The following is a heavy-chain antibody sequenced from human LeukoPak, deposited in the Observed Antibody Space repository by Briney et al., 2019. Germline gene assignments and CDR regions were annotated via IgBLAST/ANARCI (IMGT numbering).Heavy chain of an antibody. CDR1: GGTFSSYA. J-gene: IGHJ4*02. V-gene: IGHV1-69*01. CDR2: IIPIFGTA. Sequence: GSSVKVSCKASGGTFSSYAISWVRQAPGQGLEWMGGIIPIFGTANYAQKFQGRVTITADESTSTAYMELSSLRSEDTAVCYCARGQTYSGSYFLFDYWGQGTLVTVSS. CDR3: ARGQTYSGSYFLFDY. D-gene: IGHD1-26*01.